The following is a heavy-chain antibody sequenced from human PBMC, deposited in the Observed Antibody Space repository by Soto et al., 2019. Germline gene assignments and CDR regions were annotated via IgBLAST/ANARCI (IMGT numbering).Heavy chain of an antibody. CDR3: AKDMKWGGMTTIHYFDS. J-gene: IGHJ4*02. V-gene: IGHV3-9*02. CDR1: GFTADDYA. D-gene: IGHD4-17*01. Sequence: EVQLVESGGGLVQPGRSLRLSCVASGFTADDYAMHWVRQAPGKGLEWVSGISSNSDTIDYADSLKGRFTISRDNATNSLFLQMTSLRPEDTALYYCAKDMKWGGMTTIHYFDSWGQVTLVTVSS. CDR2: ISSNSDTI.